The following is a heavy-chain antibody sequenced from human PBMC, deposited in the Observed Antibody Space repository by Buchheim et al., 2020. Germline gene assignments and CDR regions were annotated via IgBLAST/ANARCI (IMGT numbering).Heavy chain of an antibody. Sequence: QVQLVESGGGVVQPGRSLRLSCAASGFTFSSYGMHWVRQAPGKGLEWVAVISYDGSNKYYADSVKGRFTISSDNSKNTLYLQMNSLRAEDTAVYYCAKVYVSYSPDYWGQGTL. CDR3: AKVYVSYSPDY. J-gene: IGHJ4*02. CDR2: ISYDGSNK. D-gene: IGHD1-26*01. V-gene: IGHV3-30*18. CDR1: GFTFSSYG.